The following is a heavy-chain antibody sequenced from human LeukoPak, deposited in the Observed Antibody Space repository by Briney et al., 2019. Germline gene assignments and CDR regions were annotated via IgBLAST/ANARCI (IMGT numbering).Heavy chain of an antibody. D-gene: IGHD6-13*01. CDR2: INPNSGGT. J-gene: IGHJ5*02. V-gene: IGHV1-2*02. CDR3: AREGFSIAAAGTGWFDP. Sequence: ASVKVSCKASGYTFTGYYMHWVRQAPGQGLEWMGWINPNSGGTNYAQKFQGRVTMTRDTSISTAYMELSRLRSDDTAVYYCAREGFSIAAAGTGWFDPWGQGTLVTVSS. CDR1: GYTFTGYY.